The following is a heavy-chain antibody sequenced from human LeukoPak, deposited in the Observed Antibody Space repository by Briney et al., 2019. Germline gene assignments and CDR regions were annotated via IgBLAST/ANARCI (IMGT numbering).Heavy chain of an antibody. CDR2: MNPNSGNT. D-gene: IGHD6-13*01. CDR1: GGTFSSYA. J-gene: IGHJ4*02. V-gene: IGHV1-8*02. Sequence: ASVKVSCKASGGTFSSYAISWVRQVPGQGLEWMGWMNPNSGNTGYAQKFQGRVTMTRNTSISTAYMELSSLRSEDTAVYYCARGLGSSIAAAGTWGQGTLVTVSS. CDR3: ARGLGSSIAAAGT.